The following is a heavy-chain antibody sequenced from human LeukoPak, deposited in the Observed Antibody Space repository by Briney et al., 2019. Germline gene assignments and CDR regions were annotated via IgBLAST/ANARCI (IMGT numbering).Heavy chain of an antibody. CDR2: IYYSGST. J-gene: IGHJ3*02. V-gene: IGHV4-59*01. CDR1: GGSISSYY. CDR3: ARLGYGGNSPDVAFDI. D-gene: IGHD4-23*01. Sequence: SETLSLTCTVSGGSISSYYWSWTRQPPGKGLEWIGYIYYSGSTNYNPSLKSRVTISVDTSKNQFSLKLSSVTAADTAVYYCARLGYGGNSPDVAFDIWGQGTMVTVSS.